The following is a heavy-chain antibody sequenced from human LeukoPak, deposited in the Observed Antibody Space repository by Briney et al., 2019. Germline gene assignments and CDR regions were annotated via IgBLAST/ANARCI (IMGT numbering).Heavy chain of an antibody. D-gene: IGHD4-23*01. CDR3: ATRSGGSSGFDY. J-gene: IGHJ4*02. CDR2: ISMSTITI. CDR1: GFAFSSYN. Sequence: PGGSLRLSCSASGFAFSSYNMNWVRQAPGKGLEWVSYISMSTITIYYADSVKGRFTISRDNAKNSLYLQMNSLRAEDTAVYYCATRSGGSSGFDYWGQGTLVTVSS. V-gene: IGHV3-48*01.